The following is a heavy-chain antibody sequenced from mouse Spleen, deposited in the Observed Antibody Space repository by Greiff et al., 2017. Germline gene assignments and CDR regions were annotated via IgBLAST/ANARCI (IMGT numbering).Heavy chain of an antibody. V-gene: IGHV5-17*02. CDR3: ARWTTRAMDY. J-gene: IGHJ4*01. D-gene: IGHD1-1*01. Sequence: EVKLVESGGGLVQPGGSRKLSCAASGFTFSSFGMHWVRQAPEKGLEWVAYISSGSSTIYYADTVKGRFTISRDNPKNTLFLQMTSLRSEDTAMYYCARWTTRAMDYWGQGTSVTVSS. CDR1: GFTFSSFG. CDR2: ISSGSSTI.